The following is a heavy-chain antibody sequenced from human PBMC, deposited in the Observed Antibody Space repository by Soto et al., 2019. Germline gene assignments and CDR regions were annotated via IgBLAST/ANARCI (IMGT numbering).Heavy chain of an antibody. CDR1: GYTFTSYA. CDR2: INAGNDNT. CDR3: ARDGLVVVVAGYNWFDP. D-gene: IGHD2-15*01. Sequence: GASVKVSCKASGYTFTSYAMHWVRQAPGQRLEWMGWINAGNDNTKYSQKFQGRVTITRDTSASTAYMELSSLRSEDTAVYYCARDGLVVVVAGYNWFDPWGQGTLVTVSS. V-gene: IGHV1-3*01. J-gene: IGHJ5*02.